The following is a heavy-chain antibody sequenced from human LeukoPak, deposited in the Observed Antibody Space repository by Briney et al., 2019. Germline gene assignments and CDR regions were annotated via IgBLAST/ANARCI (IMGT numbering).Heavy chain of an antibody. CDR2: IYYSGST. J-gene: IGHJ4*02. V-gene: IGHV4-59*01. Sequence: SEALSLTRTVSGGSLISYYWSSIRPPPGKGLEWIGYIYYSGSTNYKPSLKSRVTISVDTSKNQFSLKLTSVTAADTALCYCARGAVAGVYWGQGSLVTVSS. CDR3: ARGAVAGVY. CDR1: GGSLISYY. D-gene: IGHD6-19*01.